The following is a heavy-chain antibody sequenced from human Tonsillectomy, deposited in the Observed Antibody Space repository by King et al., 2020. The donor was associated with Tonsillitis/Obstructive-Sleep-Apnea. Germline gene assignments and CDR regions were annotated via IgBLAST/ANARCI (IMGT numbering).Heavy chain of an antibody. J-gene: IGHJ3*01. Sequence: VQPVQSGAEVKKPGASVKVSCKTYGYSFTSYYIHWVHWVRQAPGQGLEWMGIIIPGGGTTSYAQKFQDRVTMTRDTSTSTIYMEMSSLRSEDTAVYYCASGIAVRDAFDVWGQGTMVTVSS. V-gene: IGHV1-46*01. CDR2: IIPGGGTT. D-gene: IGHD6-19*01. CDR3: ASGIAVRDAFDV. CDR1: GYSFTSYY.